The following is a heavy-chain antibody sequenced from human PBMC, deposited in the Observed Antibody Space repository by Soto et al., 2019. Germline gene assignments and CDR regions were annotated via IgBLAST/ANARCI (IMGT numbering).Heavy chain of an antibody. D-gene: IGHD6-19*01. Sequence: EVQLVESGGGLVKPGGSLRLSCAASGFTFSSYSMNWVRQAPGKGLEWVSSISSSSSYIYYADSVKGRFTISRDNAKNSLYLQMNSLRAEDTAVYYCARDKGLAVAGHDAFDIWGQGTMVTVSS. CDR2: ISSSSSYI. J-gene: IGHJ3*02. V-gene: IGHV3-21*01. CDR3: ARDKGLAVAGHDAFDI. CDR1: GFTFSSYS.